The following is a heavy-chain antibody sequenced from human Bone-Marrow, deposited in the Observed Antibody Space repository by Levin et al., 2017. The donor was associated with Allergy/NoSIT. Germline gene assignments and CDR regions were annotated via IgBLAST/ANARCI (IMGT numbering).Heavy chain of an antibody. Sequence: HPGGSLRLSCAASGFTFSHYAMYWVRQAPGKGLEWVSGITGSAESPTYAASVKGRVTISRDNSKNTLYLHMSNLRAEDTALYYCAKDGVTGWYVGYFHSWGQGTLVTVSS. CDR2: ITGSAESP. D-gene: IGHD6-19*01. V-gene: IGHV3-23*01. J-gene: IGHJ4*02. CDR3: AKDGVTGWYVGYFHS. CDR1: GFTFSHYA.